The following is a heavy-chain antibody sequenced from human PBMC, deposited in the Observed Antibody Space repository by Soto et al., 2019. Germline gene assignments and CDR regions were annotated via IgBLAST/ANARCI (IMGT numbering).Heavy chain of an antibody. D-gene: IGHD3-10*01. Sequence: GGSLRLSCAASGFTFSNYGMIWVRQAPGKGLEWVSAITGSGVTTYHADSVQGRFTISRDNSENTLYLQMNSLRAEDTAVYYCAKGEVRGIIPSYFDYWGLGTLVTVSS. V-gene: IGHV3-23*01. J-gene: IGHJ4*02. CDR2: ITGSGVTT. CDR1: GFTFSNYG. CDR3: AKGEVRGIIPSYFDY.